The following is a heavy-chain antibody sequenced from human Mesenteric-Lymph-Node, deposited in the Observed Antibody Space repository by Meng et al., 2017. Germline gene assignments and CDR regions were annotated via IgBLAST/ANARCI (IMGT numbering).Heavy chain of an antibody. J-gene: IGHJ3*02. CDR3: ARPYYANSRDGFDI. Sequence: LRLSCTVSGGSISSGGYYWSWIRQHPGKGLEWIGYIYYSGSTYYNPSLKSRVTISVDTSKNQFSLKLSSVTAADTAVYYCARPYYANSRDGFDIWGQGTMVTVSS. V-gene: IGHV4-31*03. CDR1: GGSISSGGYY. D-gene: IGHD3-3*01. CDR2: IYYSGST.